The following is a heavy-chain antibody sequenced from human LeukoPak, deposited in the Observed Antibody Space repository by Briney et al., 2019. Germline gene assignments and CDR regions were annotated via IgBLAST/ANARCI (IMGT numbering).Heavy chain of an antibody. V-gene: IGHV3-33*01. CDR3: ARDAGISVDY. D-gene: IGHD3-10*01. J-gene: IGHJ4*02. Sequence: GRSLRLSCAASGFTFSNYGMHWVRQAPGKGLEWVAVIWYDGSKEYYVDSVKGRFTISRDDSKNTLYLQMNSLRAEDTAVYYCARDAGISVDYWGQGTLVTVSS. CDR1: GFTFSNYG. CDR2: IWYDGSKE.